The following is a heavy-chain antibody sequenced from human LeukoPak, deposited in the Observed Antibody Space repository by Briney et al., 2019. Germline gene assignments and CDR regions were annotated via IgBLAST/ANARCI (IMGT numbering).Heavy chain of an antibody. D-gene: IGHD3-10*01. Sequence: GSLRLSCAASGFNFINNNMHWVRQAPGQGLEWLAFIEHNGASKKYADSVRGRFTISRDNSNNMLYLEMNSLRNEDTAVYYCAKDFRWSFHDWGQGTLVTVSS. CDR2: IEHNGASK. V-gene: IGHV3-30*02. CDR3: AKDFRWSFHD. CDR1: GFNFINNN. J-gene: IGHJ4*02.